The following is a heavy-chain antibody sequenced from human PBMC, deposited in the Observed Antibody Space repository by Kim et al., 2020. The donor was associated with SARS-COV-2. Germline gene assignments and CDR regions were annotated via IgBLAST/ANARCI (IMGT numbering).Heavy chain of an antibody. CDR3: ASRRYTGTCDYPVL. Sequence: YADSMQRRFTISRHNAQSTVYLQTNSVRPEDTAVYYCASRRYTGTCDYPVLWGQGTLVTVFS. J-gene: IGHJ1*01. D-gene: IGHD1-26*01. V-gene: IGHV3-74*01.